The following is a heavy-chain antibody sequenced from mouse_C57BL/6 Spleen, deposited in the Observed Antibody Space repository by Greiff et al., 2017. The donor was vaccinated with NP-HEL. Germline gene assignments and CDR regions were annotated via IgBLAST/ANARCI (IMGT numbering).Heavy chain of an antibody. Sequence: EVKLVESGEGLVKPGGSLKLSCAASGFTFSSYAMSWVRQTPEKRLEWVAYISSGGDYIYYADTVKGRFTISRDTARNHLYLQMSSLKSEDTAMYYCTRALPMAMDYWGQGTSVTVSS. V-gene: IGHV5-9-1*02. CDR3: TRALPMAMDY. D-gene: IGHD5-5*01. J-gene: IGHJ4*01. CDR2: ISSGGDYI. CDR1: GFTFSSYA.